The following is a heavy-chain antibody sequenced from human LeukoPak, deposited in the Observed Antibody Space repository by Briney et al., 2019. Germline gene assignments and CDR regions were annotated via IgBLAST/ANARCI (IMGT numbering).Heavy chain of an antibody. D-gene: IGHD4-17*01. V-gene: IGHV3-21*01. CDR3: ARDTDYGDSGLDY. CDR2: ISSSSSYI. CDR1: GFIFSSYS. J-gene: IGHJ4*02. Sequence: PGGSLRLSCAASGFIFSSYSMNWVRQAPGKGLEWVSSISSSSSYIHYADSVKGRFTISRDNAKNSLYLQMNSLRAEDTAVYYCARDTDYGDSGLDYWGQGTLVTVSS.